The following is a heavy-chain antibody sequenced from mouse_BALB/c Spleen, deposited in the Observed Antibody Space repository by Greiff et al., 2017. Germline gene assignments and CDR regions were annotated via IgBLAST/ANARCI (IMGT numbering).Heavy chain of an antibody. CDR1: GYTFTSYW. CDR3: ARRDYDYDEGAWFVY. Sequence: QVQLQQPGAELVKPGASVKLSCKASGYTFTSYWMHWVKQRPGQGLEWIGEINPSNGRTNYNEKFKSKATLTVDKSSSTAYMQLSSLTSEDSAVYYCARRDYDYDEGAWFVYWGQGTLVTVSA. V-gene: IGHV1S81*02. D-gene: IGHD2-4*01. J-gene: IGHJ3*01. CDR2: INPSNGRT.